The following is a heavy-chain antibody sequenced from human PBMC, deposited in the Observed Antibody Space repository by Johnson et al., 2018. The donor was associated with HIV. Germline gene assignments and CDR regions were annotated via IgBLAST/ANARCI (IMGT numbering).Heavy chain of an antibody. CDR1: GFTVSSNY. J-gene: IGHJ3*02. CDR2: ISSGGNT. Sequence: VQLVESGGGLIQPGGSLRLSCAASGFTVSSNYMTWVRQAPGKGLEWVSVISSGGNTYYADSVKGRFTISRDNSKNTLYLQMNSLRGEDTAVYYCARSDASDMWGQGTMVTVSS. V-gene: IGHV3-53*01. CDR3: ARSDASDM.